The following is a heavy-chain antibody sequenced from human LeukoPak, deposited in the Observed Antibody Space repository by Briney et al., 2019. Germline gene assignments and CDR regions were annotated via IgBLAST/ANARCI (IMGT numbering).Heavy chain of an antibody. J-gene: IGHJ4*02. CDR1: GGSFSGYY. V-gene: IGHV4-34*01. CDR3: ARGVYYYDSSGYSYYFDY. Sequence: KSSETLSLTCAVYGGSFSGYYWSWIRQPPGKGLEWIGEIDRSGSTNYNPSLKSRVTISVDTSKNQFSLKLSSVTAADTAVYYCARGVYYYDSSGYSYYFDYWGQGTLVTVSS. D-gene: IGHD3-22*01. CDR2: IDRSGST.